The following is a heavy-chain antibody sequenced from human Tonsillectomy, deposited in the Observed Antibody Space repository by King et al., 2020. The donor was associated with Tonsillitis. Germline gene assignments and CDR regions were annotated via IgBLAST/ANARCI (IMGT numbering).Heavy chain of an antibody. CDR2: IGHSGST. D-gene: IGHD2-15*01. Sequence: VQLQQCGAGLLKPSETLSLTCAVYGVSFSAYYWSWIRQPPGKGLEWIGKIGHSGSTYSNPSLKSRVTISLDTPKNQFSLKLISVTAADTAFYYCARGGLGGVLDYWGQGTLVTVSS. CDR1: GVSFSAYY. V-gene: IGHV4-34*01. CDR3: ARGGLGGVLDY. J-gene: IGHJ4*01.